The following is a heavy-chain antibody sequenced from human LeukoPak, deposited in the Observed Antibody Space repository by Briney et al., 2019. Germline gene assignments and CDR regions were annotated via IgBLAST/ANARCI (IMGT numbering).Heavy chain of an antibody. Sequence: PGGSLRLSCAASGFTFSNAWMSWVRQAPGKGLEWVSYISSSGSTIYYADSVKGRFTISRDNAKSSLYLQMSSLRAEDTAVYYCARGPSGYHNTGGQGTLVTVSS. V-gene: IGHV3-11*04. D-gene: IGHD5-12*01. CDR1: GFTFSNAW. CDR3: ARGPSGYHNT. J-gene: IGHJ4*02. CDR2: ISSSGSTI.